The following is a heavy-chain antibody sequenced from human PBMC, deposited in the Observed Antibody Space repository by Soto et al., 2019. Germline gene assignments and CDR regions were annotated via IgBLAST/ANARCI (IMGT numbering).Heavy chain of an antibody. J-gene: IGHJ6*02. Sequence: GESLKISCKGSGYSFTIYCIGWVLQMPGKGLEWMGIIYPGDSDTRYSPSFQGQVTISADKSITTTYLQWSSLKASDTAIYYCAASIFYYGMDVWGQGTTVTVSS. V-gene: IGHV5-51*01. CDR2: IYPGDSDT. CDR1: GYSFTIYC. CDR3: AASIFYYGMDV.